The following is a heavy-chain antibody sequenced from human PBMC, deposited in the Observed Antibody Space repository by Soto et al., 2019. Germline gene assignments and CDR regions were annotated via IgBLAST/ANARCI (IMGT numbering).Heavy chain of an antibody. V-gene: IGHV3-9*01. D-gene: IGHD6-19*01. CDR1: GFTFDDYA. J-gene: IGHJ4*02. Sequence: PGGSLRLSCAASGFTFDDYAMHWVRQAPGKGLEWVSGISWNSGSIGYADSVKGRFTISRDNAKNSLYLQMNSLRAEDTALYYCAKDAGSSGLHGGDYWGQGTLVTVSS. CDR2: ISWNSGSI. CDR3: AKDAGSSGLHGGDY.